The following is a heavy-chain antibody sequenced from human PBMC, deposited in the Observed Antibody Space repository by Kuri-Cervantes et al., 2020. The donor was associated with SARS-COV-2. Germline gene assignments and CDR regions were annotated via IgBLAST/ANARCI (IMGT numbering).Heavy chain of an antibody. CDR2: TSYSGTT. V-gene: IGHV4-31*03. CDR3: ARDRRPSPSALDL. J-gene: IGHJ3*01. CDR1: GDSLVSGGNY. Sequence: SETLSLTCSVSGDSLVSGGNYWTWIRQHPGKGLEWMGYTSYSGTTFYNPSLKSRVIISLDTDHYRFSLKLNSVTGADTAVYYCARDRRPSPSALDLWGQGTGVTVSS.